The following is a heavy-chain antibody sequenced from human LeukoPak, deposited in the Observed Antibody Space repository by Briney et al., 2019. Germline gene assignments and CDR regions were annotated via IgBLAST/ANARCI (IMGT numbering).Heavy chain of an antibody. CDR1: GFTFSGYC. CDR2: INTDGGST. Sequence: PGGSLRLSRSSPGFTFSGYCMDLVRQAPGKGLEHVSTINTDGGSTYYAKSVKGRFTISRDNSKNTLYLQMGSLRAEDMAVYYCARRERDGYNYFDYWGQGTLVTVSS. CDR3: ARRERDGYNYFDY. V-gene: IGHV3-64*01. D-gene: IGHD5-24*01. J-gene: IGHJ4*02.